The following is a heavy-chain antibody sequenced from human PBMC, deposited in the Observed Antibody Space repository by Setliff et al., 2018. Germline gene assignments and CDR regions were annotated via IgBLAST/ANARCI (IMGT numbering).Heavy chain of an antibody. D-gene: IGHD2-15*01. Sequence: GASVKVSCKTSGYSFSDYVVNWVRQAPGQGLEWMGWISSYNSDVTNYAQRFQGRITMTTDTSTSVAYMDLRGLRSDDTAIYYCAISTLSICSGGSCPNVFDVWGPGTMVTVS. J-gene: IGHJ3*01. CDR1: GYSFSDYV. CDR2: ISSYNSDVT. CDR3: AISTLSICSGGSCPNVFDV. V-gene: IGHV1-18*01.